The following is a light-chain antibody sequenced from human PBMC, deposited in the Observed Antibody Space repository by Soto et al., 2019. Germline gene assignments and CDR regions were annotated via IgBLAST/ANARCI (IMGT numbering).Light chain of an antibody. CDR2: AAS. CDR1: QGISNY. V-gene: IGKV1-27*01. CDR3: QKYNRAPRT. Sequence: DIQMTQSPSSLSASVGDRVTITCRASQGISNYLAWYQQKPGKVPKLLIYAASTLQSGVASRFSGSGSGTDFTLTSSSLQPEDVATYYCQKYNRAPRTFGQGTKVEIK. J-gene: IGKJ1*01.